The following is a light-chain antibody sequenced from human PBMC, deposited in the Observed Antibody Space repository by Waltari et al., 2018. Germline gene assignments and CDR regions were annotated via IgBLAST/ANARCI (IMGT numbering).Light chain of an antibody. J-gene: IGKJ1*01. CDR2: LGR. CDR3: MQRLQTPWT. Sequence: DIVLTQSPLSLPVTPGEPASISCRSSQSLLYSNGDNHLDWYLQKPGQSPQLLIYLGRHRPSGVPDRFSGSESGTDFTLKISRVEAEDVGVYYCMQRLQTPWTFGQGTKVEIK. V-gene: IGKV2-28*01. CDR1: QSLLYSNGDNH.